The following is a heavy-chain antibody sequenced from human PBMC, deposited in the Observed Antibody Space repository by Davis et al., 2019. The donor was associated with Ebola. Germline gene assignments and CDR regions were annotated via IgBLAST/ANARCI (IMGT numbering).Heavy chain of an antibody. CDR1: GYSFSNYW. V-gene: IGHV5-51*01. D-gene: IGHD3-10*01. CDR3: ARRNYFGSGSQYSHFDY. J-gene: IGHJ4*02. CDR2: IHPGGSET. Sequence: GESLKISCKGSGYSFSNYWVGWVRQLPGKGLEWMGIIHPGGSETRYSPSFQGQVTISADKSINTAYLQWSSLKASDTALYYCARRNYFGSGSQYSHFDYWGQGTPVTVSS.